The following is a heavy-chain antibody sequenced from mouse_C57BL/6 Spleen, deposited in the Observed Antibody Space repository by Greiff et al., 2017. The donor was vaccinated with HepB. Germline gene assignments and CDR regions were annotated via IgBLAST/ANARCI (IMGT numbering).Heavy chain of an antibody. CDR3: TSTVVGYWYFDV. CDR2: ISSGGDYI. J-gene: IGHJ1*03. Sequence: EVMLVESGEGLVKPGGSLKLSCAASGFTFSSYAMSWVRQTPEKRLEWVAYISSGGDYIYYADTVKGRFTISRDNARNTLYLQMSSLKSEDTAMYYCTSTVVGYWYFDVWGTGTTVTVSS. D-gene: IGHD1-1*01. CDR1: GFTFSSYA. V-gene: IGHV5-9-1*02.